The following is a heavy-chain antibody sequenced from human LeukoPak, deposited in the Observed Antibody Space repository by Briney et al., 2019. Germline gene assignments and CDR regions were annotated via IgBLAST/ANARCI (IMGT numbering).Heavy chain of an antibody. CDR2: IYHSGST. CDR3: ASATRRMGWGFEY. D-gene: IGHD3-16*01. V-gene: IGHV4-39*01. CDR1: GVSISRTTYY. J-gene: IGHJ4*02. Sequence: PSETLSLTCTVSGVSISRTTYYWGWIRQPPGKGLEWIGSIYHSGSTYYKSFFKNRVTISVDTSKNQFSLKLSSVTAADTAVYYCASATRRMGWGFEYWGQGNLVTVSS.